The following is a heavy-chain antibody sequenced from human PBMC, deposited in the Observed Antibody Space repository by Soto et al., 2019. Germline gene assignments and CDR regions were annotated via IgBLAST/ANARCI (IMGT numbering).Heavy chain of an antibody. CDR3: TGGAPTGRFLFDY. CDR1: GFTFDSYD. J-gene: IGHJ4*02. CDR2: IGTVGDT. V-gene: IGHV3-13*01. Sequence: EVQLVESGGGLVRPGGSLRLSCAASGFTFDSYDMHWVRQAAGKPLEWVSSIGTVGDTYYQDSVKGRFTFSRDNGKSSLSLQVNSLRVEDTAIYFCTGGAPTGRFLFDYWGQGILVAVSS. D-gene: IGHD2-8*02.